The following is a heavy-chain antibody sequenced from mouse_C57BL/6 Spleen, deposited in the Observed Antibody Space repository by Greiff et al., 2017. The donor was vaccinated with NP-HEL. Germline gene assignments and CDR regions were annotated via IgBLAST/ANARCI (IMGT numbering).Heavy chain of an antibody. V-gene: IGHV1-61*01. CDR2: IYPSDSET. J-gene: IGHJ3*01. D-gene: IGHD3-2*02. CDR3: ARWDSSCAFAY. Sequence: QVQLQQPGAELVRPGSSVKLSCKASGYTFTSYWMDWVKQRPGQGLEWIGNIYPSDSETHYNQKFKDKATLTVDKSSSPAYMQLSSLTSEDSAVYYCARWDSSCAFAYWGQGTLVTVSA. CDR1: GYTFTSYW.